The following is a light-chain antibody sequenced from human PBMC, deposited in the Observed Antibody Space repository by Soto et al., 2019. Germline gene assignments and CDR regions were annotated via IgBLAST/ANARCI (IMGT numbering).Light chain of an antibody. CDR2: GDS. J-gene: IGLJ2*01. Sequence: QSVLTQPPSASGTPGQRVTISCSGSPSNIGSNTVSWYQQFSGSAPRLIMYGDSRRPSGVPDRFSGSKSGTSASLAISGLQSEDESIFYCAAWDDSLSGHVVFGGVTKVTVL. CDR1: PSNIGSNT. CDR3: AAWDDSLSGHVV. V-gene: IGLV1-44*01.